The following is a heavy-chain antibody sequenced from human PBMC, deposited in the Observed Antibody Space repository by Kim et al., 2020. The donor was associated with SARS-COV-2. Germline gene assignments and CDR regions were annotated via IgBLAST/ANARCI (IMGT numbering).Heavy chain of an antibody. V-gene: IGHV4-59*01. J-gene: IGHJ3*02. CDR1: GCSISIYY. CDR2: IYYIGST. Sequence: SETLSLTCAVSGCSISIYYLSWIRQPPGKGLEWIVYIYYIGSTNYNPSLKSRVTISVYTSKNQISLKLSSVTAADTAVYYCEREELDAFDIWGQGTMVTVSS. CDR3: EREELDAFDI.